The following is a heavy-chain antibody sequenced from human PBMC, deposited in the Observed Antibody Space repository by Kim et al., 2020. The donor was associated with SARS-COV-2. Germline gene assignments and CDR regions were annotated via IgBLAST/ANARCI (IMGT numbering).Heavy chain of an antibody. J-gene: IGHJ6*02. Sequence: GGSLRLSCAASGFTFSSYGMHWVRQAPGKGLEWVAVIWYDGSNKYYADSVKGRFTISRDNSKNTLYLQMNSLRAEDTAVYYCARLGSSPLYYYGMDVWGQGTTVTVSS. CDR1: GFTFSSYG. V-gene: IGHV3-33*01. CDR3: ARLGSSPLYYYGMDV. CDR2: IWYDGSNK. D-gene: IGHD2-15*01.